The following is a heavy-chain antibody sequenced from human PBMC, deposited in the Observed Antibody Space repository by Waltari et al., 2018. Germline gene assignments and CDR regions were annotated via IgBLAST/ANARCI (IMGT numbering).Heavy chain of an antibody. CDR2: INPSDGGT. CDR1: GATFSSYF. D-gene: IGHD3-3*02. J-gene: IGHJ6*02. Sequence: QVQLVQSGAEVKKPGASVKVSCRTSGATFSSYFIFWVRQAPGQGLEWMGIINPSDGGTNYPQKFQDRVTMTRETSTSTVYMELRSLRSEDTAVYYCTRDKLDYYNGMDVWGQGTTVTVSS. CDR3: TRDKLDYYNGMDV. V-gene: IGHV1-46*03.